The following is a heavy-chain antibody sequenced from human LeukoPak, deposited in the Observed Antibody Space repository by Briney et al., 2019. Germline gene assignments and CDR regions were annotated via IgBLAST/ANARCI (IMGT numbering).Heavy chain of an antibody. J-gene: IGHJ4*02. D-gene: IGHD3-22*01. V-gene: IGHV3-33*01. CDR3: AREDSSGYLLH. CDR1: GFTFSSHG. CDR2: IWYDGSNK. Sequence: PGGSLRLSCAASGFTFSSHGMHWVRQAPGKGLEWVAVIWYDGSNKYYADSVKGRFTISRDNSKNTLYLQMNSLRAEDTAVYYCAREDSSGYLLHWGQGTLVTVSS.